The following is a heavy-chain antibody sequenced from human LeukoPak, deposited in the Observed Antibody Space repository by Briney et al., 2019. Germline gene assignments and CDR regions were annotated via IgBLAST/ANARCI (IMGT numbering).Heavy chain of an antibody. CDR1: GFTFSGFA. CDR3: ARDRKRYCTNGVCYKGAPDYYYYGMDV. Sequence: GGSLRLSCAGSGFTFSGFAMHWVRQAPGKGLEWVAAISYHGRDKYYADSVKGRFTISRDNSKNTLYLQMNSLRAEDTAVYYCARDRKRYCTNGVCYKGAPDYYYYGMDVWGQGTTVTVSS. J-gene: IGHJ6*02. D-gene: IGHD2-8*01. CDR2: ISYHGRDK. V-gene: IGHV3-30*14.